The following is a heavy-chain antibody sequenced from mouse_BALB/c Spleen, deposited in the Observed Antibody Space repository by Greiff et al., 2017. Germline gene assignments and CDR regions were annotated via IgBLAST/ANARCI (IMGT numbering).Heavy chain of an antibody. CDR1: GYTFTSYV. Sequence: VQLQQSGPELVKPWPSVTISCTASGYTFTSYVMHWVQQTPGQGLEWIGYINPYNDGTKYTEQIKGMATLTSDNTSSTAYMVLSSLTSDDSAVYYCSKGEHLQGPHAMDYWGQGTSVTVSS. CDR2: INPYNDGT. J-gene: IGHJ4*01. D-gene: IGHD3-3*01. CDR3: SKGEHLQGPHAMDY. V-gene: IGHV1-14*01.